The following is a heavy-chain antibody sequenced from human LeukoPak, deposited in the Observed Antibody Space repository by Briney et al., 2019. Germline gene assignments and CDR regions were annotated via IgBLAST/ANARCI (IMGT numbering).Heavy chain of an antibody. J-gene: IGHJ4*02. D-gene: IGHD3-22*01. CDR3: AKCIYYDSSGYLENYHFDY. CDR1: GFTFNSYG. Sequence: GGSLRLSCAASGFTFNSYGMHWVRQDPGKGLEWVACIRYDGSNKYYADSVKGRFTISRDNSKNTLYLQMNSLRAEDTAVYYCAKCIYYDSSGYLENYHFDYWGQGTLVTVSS. CDR2: IRYDGSNK. V-gene: IGHV3-30*02.